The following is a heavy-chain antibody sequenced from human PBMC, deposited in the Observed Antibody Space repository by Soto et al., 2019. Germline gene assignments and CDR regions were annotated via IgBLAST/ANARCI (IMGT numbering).Heavy chain of an antibody. Sequence: EVPLVESGGGSVQPGRSLRLSCAASGFTFDDYAMHWVRQAPGKGLEWVSGISWNSGSIAYADSVKGRFTISRDNAKNSLYLQMNSLRAEDTALYYCAKDSSRYNWNDDGHNWFDPWGQGTLVTVSS. CDR1: GFTFDDYA. V-gene: IGHV3-9*01. CDR2: ISWNSGSI. CDR3: AKDSSRYNWNDDGHNWFDP. D-gene: IGHD1-1*01. J-gene: IGHJ5*02.